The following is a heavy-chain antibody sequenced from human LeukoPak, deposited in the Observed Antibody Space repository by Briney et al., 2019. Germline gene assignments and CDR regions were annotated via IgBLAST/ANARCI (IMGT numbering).Heavy chain of an antibody. CDR1: GFTFSRYG. D-gene: IGHD2-15*01. V-gene: IGHV3-30*02. CDR2: IRYDGSNK. CDR3: ASGPDIVVVVAATPTGWFDP. Sequence: GGSLRLSCGASGFTFSRYGMHWVRQAPGKGLEWVAFIRYDGSNKYYADSVKGRFTISRDNSKNTLYLQMNSLRAEDTAVYYCASGPDIVVVVAATPTGWFDPWGQGTLVTVSS. J-gene: IGHJ5*02.